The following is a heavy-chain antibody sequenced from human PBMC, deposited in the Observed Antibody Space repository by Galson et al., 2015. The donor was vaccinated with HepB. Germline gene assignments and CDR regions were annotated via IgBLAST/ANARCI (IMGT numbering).Heavy chain of an antibody. Sequence: SLRLSCAASGFTFSSYGMHWVRQAPGKGLEWVAVISYDGSNKYYADSVKGRFTISRDNSKNTLYLQMNSLRAEDTAVYYCAKVPLAVAPDDAFDIWGQGTMVTVSS. CDR1: GFTFSSYG. CDR2: ISYDGSNK. V-gene: IGHV3-30*18. CDR3: AKVPLAVAPDDAFDI. J-gene: IGHJ3*02. D-gene: IGHD6-19*01.